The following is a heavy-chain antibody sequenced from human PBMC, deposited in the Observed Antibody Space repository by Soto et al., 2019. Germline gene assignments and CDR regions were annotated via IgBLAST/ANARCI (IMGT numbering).Heavy chain of an antibody. CDR3: ASTTVVTHGAYNWFDP. CDR2: IYYSGST. D-gene: IGHD4-17*01. V-gene: IGHV4-31*03. CDR1: GGSISSGGYY. J-gene: IGHJ5*02. Sequence: TLSLTCTVSGGSISSGGYYWSWIRRHPGKGLEWIGYIYYSGSTYYNPSLTSRVTISVDTSKNQFSLKPSSAPAADTAVYYCASTTVVTHGAYNWFDPWGQGTLVTVSS.